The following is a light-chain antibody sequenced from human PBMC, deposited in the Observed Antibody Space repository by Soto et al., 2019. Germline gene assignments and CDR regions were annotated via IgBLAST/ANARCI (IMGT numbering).Light chain of an antibody. J-gene: IGKJ1*01. CDR3: QQGYSSPRT. Sequence: DIQMTQSPSTLSAGVGDRVTITCRASQRSSTYLNWYQQKPGKAPTLLIYPASSLQSGVPSRFSGGGSGTDFTLTINTLQPEDFATYFCQQGYSSPRTFGQGTKVEIK. V-gene: IGKV1-39*01. CDR1: QRSSTY. CDR2: PAS.